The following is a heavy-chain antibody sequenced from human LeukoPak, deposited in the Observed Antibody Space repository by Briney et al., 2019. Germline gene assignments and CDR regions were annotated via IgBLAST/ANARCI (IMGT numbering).Heavy chain of an antibody. J-gene: IGHJ4*02. CDR3: ASGPGYCTNGVCDRRFDY. D-gene: IGHD2-8*01. V-gene: IGHV1-8*01. Sequence: ASVKVSCKASGYTFTSYDINWVRQAPGQGLEWMGWMNPSSANTDYAQKFQGRVTMTRNTSIRTAYMELSTLRSQDSDVYYCASGPGYCTNGVCDRRFDYWGQGTLVTVSS. CDR2: MNPSSANT. CDR1: GYTFTSYD.